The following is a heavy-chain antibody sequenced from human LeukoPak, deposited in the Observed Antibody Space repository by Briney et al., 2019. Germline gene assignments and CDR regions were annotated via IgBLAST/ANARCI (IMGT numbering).Heavy chain of an antibody. CDR1: GYTFTSYG. D-gene: IGHD3-3*01. J-gene: IGHJ6*02. CDR3: ARDRGPQPERRFLEWFSYYHYGMDV. V-gene: IGHV1-18*01. CDR2: ISAYNGNT. Sequence: ASVKVSCKASGYTFTSYGISWVRQAPGQGLEWMGWISAYNGNTNYAQKLQGRVTMTTDTSTSTAYMELRSLRSDDTAVYYCARDRGPQPERRFLEWFSYYHYGMDVWGQGTTVTVSS.